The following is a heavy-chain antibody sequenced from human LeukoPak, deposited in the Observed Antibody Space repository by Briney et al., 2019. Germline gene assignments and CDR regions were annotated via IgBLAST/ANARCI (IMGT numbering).Heavy chain of an antibody. CDR2: ISGSGDST. V-gene: IGHV3-23*01. CDR3: AKYGAPGWSGYLDY. CDR1: GFTFSNYC. Sequence: GGSLRLSCAASGFTFSNYCVTWVRQAPGKALEWDSSISGSGDSTYYADSVKGRFTISRDNSKNTLYLQMNSLRAEDTAIYYCAKYGAPGWSGYLDYWGQGTLVTVSS. J-gene: IGHJ4*02. D-gene: IGHD4/OR15-4a*01.